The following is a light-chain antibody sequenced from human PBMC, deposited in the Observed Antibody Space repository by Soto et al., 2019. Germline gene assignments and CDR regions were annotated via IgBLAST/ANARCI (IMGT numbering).Light chain of an antibody. CDR1: SSNIGAGYD. CDR3: QSYASSLSANFV. J-gene: IGLJ1*01. CDR2: GNN. Sequence: QSVLTQPPSVSGAPGQRVTISCTGSSSNIGAGYDVHWYQRLPGKAPKLLIYGNNNRPSGVPDRFSGSKSGTSASLAITGLRADDEADYYCQSYASSLSANFVFGTGTKVTVL. V-gene: IGLV1-40*01.